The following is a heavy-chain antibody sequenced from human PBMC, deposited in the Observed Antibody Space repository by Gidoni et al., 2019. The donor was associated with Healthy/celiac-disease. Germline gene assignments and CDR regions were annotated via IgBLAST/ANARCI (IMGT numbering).Heavy chain of an antibody. CDR1: GFPLSNASMG. V-gene: IGHV2-26*01. CDR3: ARILRSSGWYSTYGMDV. D-gene: IGHD6-19*01. Sequence: QVTLKDSGPVLVKPTETLTLPCTVFGFPLSNASMGVSWIRQPPGKALEWLAHICSNDEKSYSTSLKSRLTISKDTSKSQVVLTMTNMDPVDTATYYCARILRSSGWYSTYGMDVWGQGTTVTVSS. J-gene: IGHJ6*02. CDR2: ICSNDEK.